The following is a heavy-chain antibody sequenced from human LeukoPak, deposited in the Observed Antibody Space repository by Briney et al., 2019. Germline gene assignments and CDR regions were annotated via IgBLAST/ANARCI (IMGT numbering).Heavy chain of an antibody. CDR2: ISISSSYI. D-gene: IGHD2-15*01. Sequence: GGSLRFSCAASGFTFNSNSMNWVRQAQGQGLKWVSSISISSSYIYYADSVKGRFTISRDNAKNSLYLQMTSLRAEDTAVYYCARRYCSGGSCLDYWGQGTLVTVSS. V-gene: IGHV3-21*01. CDR3: ARRYCSGGSCLDY. J-gene: IGHJ4*02. CDR1: GFTFNSNS.